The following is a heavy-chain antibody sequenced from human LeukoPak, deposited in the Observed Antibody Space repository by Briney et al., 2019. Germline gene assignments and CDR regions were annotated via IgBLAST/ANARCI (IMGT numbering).Heavy chain of an antibody. CDR2: IYYSGST. CDR3: AREAVEGVVPAAPFDY. Sequence: SETLSLTCTVSGGSISSSSYYWGWIRQPPGKGLEWIGSIYYSGSTYYNPSLKSRVTISVDTSKNQFSLELSSVTAADTAVYYCAREAVEGVVPAAPFDYWGQGTLVTVSS. D-gene: IGHD2-2*01. V-gene: IGHV4-39*07. J-gene: IGHJ4*02. CDR1: GGSISSSSYY.